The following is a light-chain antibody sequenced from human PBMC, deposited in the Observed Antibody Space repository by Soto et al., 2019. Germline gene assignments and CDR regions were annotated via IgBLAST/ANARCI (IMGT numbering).Light chain of an antibody. V-gene: IGLV1-47*01. Sequence: QASLAQPPPTSGAPRPGGTTSFFGRSSQNVSNYVYWYQQLPGTAPKLLIYRNNQRPSGVPDRFSGSKSGTSASLAISGLRSEDEADYYCAAWDDSLSGPLYVFGTGTKVTVL. CDR2: RNN. J-gene: IGLJ1*01. CDR1: SSQNVSNY. CDR3: AAWDDSLSGPLYV.